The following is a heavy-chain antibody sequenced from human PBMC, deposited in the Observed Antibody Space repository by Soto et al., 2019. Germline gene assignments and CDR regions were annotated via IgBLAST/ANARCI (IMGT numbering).Heavy chain of an antibody. CDR1: GFTFSGSV. D-gene: IGHD2-15*01. CDR2: IRNKANSYAT. V-gene: IGHV3-73*01. J-gene: IGHJ4*02. CDR3: TYVGYCSGGSCGPGY. Sequence: GGSLRLSCAASGFTFSGSVMHWVRQASGKGLEWVGRIRNKANSYATTYAASVKGRFTISRDDSKNTAYLQMNSLKTEDTAVYYCTYVGYCSGGSCGPGYWGQGTLVTVSS.